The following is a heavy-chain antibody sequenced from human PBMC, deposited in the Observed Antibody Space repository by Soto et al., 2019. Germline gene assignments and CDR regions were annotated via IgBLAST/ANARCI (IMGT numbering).Heavy chain of an antibody. CDR1: GFTFSSYS. V-gene: IGHV3-48*01. CDR3: ARDSHIGYCSGGSCSPFDY. Sequence: EVQLVESGGGLVQPGGSLRLSCAASGFTFSSYSMNWVRQAPGKGLEWVSYISSSSSTIYYADSVKGRFTISRDNAKNSRYRQMNSLKAEDTAVYYCARDSHIGYCSGGSCSPFDYWGQGTLVTVSS. CDR2: ISSSSSTI. J-gene: IGHJ4*02. D-gene: IGHD2-15*01.